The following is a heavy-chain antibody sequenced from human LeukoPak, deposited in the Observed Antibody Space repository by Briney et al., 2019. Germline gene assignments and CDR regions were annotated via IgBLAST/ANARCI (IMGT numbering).Heavy chain of an antibody. CDR1: GFTFSSYA. J-gene: IGHJ4*02. CDR2: LSYDGSNK. CDR3: AGGWSSGWYPTDY. D-gene: IGHD6-19*01. V-gene: IGHV3-30-3*01. Sequence: GGSLRLSCAASGFTFSSYAMHWVRQAPGKGLEWVAVLSYDGSNKYYADSVKGRFTISRDNSKNTLYLQMNSLRAEDTAVYYCAGGWSSGWYPTDYWGQGTLVTVSS.